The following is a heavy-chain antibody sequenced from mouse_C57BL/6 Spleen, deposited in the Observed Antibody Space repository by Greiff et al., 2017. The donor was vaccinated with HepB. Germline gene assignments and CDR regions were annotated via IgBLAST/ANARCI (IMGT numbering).Heavy chain of an antibody. D-gene: IGHD1-1*01. Sequence: QVQLQQSGAELVKPGASVKLSCKASGYTFTSDWMHWVKQRPGQGLEWIGMIHPNSGSTNYNEKFKSKATLTVDKSSSTAYMQLSSRTSEDSAVYYCARFLTTVVAHWYFDVWGTGTTVTVSS. V-gene: IGHV1-64*01. CDR2: IHPNSGST. CDR3: ARFLTTVVAHWYFDV. J-gene: IGHJ1*03. CDR1: GYTFTSDW.